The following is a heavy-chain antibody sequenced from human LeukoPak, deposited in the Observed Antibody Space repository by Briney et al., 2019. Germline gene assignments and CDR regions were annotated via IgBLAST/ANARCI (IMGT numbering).Heavy chain of an antibody. J-gene: IGHJ4*02. V-gene: IGHV1-2*02. CDR3: ARSPRYYYDSSGYVLDY. CDR2: INPNSGGT. CDR1: GYTFTGYY. Sequence: ASVKVSCKASGYTFTGYYMHWVRQAPGQGLEWMGWINPNSGGTNYAQKFQGRVTMTRDTSISTAYMELSRLRSDDTAVYYCARSPRYYYDSSGYVLDYWGQGTLVTVSS. D-gene: IGHD3-22*01.